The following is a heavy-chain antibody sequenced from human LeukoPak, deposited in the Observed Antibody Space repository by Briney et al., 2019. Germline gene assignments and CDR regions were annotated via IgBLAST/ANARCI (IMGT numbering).Heavy chain of an antibody. CDR3: ARLSSRRFPPTYSFDRRNYFDY. J-gene: IGHJ4*02. D-gene: IGHD3-22*01. CDR1: GGSFSNYY. CDR2: INHSGST. Sequence: SETLSLTCAVYGGSFSNYYWSWIRQPPGKGLEWIGEINHSGSTSYNPSLKSRVTMSVDTSKNQFSLKLSSVTAADTAVYYCARLSSRRFPPTYSFDRRNYFDYWGQGTLVTVSS. V-gene: IGHV4-34*01.